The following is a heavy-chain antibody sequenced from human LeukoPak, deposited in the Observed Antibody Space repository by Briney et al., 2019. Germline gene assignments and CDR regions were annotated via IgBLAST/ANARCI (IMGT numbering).Heavy chain of an antibody. CDR2: IKEDEDKK. V-gene: IGHV3-7*04. D-gene: IGHD3-10*01. Sequence: GGSLRLSCAASVFSFSNYAMAWVRQAPGKGLEWVASIKEDEDKKTYVNSVKGRFTVSEDNAKSSLFLQMNSLRVDDTAVYFCARGPPYGSRSDFLDYWGQGTLVTVSS. CDR3: ARGPPYGSRSDFLDY. CDR1: VFSFSNYA. J-gene: IGHJ4*02.